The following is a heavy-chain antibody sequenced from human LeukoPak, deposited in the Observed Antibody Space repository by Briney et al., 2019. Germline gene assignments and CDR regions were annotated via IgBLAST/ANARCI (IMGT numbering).Heavy chain of an antibody. CDR3: ARERCSSTSCYGGQDV. D-gene: IGHD2-2*01. J-gene: IGHJ6*02. V-gene: IGHV1-8*01. CDR1: GYTFTSYD. Sequence: GASVKVSCKASGYTFTSYDINWVRQATGQGLEWMGWMNPNSGNTGYAQKFQGRVTMTRNTSISTAYMELSSLRSEDTAVYYCARERCSSTSCYGGQDVWGQGTTVTVSS. CDR2: MNPNSGNT.